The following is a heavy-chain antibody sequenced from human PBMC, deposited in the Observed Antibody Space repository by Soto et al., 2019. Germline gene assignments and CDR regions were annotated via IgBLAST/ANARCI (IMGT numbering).Heavy chain of an antibody. CDR2: ISGSGDDT. V-gene: IGHV3-23*01. CDR1: GFTFSSFA. J-gene: IGHJ4*02. CDR3: AGPGYSSQDY. Sequence: LRLSCAASGFTFSSFALSWVRQAPGKGLEWVSAISGSGDDTDYVDSVKGRFTISRDNSKNTLYLQMNSLRAEDTAVYYCAGPGYSSQDYWGQGALVTVSS. D-gene: IGHD5-18*01.